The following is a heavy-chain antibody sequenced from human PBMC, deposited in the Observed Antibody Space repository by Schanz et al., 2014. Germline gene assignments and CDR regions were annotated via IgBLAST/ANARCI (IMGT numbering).Heavy chain of an antibody. CDR1: GFTFSTYA. CDR2: FIVDSGNT. J-gene: IGHJ4*02. Sequence: EVQLLDSGGGLVQPGGSLRLSCAASGFTFSTYAMSWVRQAPGKGLEWVSGFIVDSGNTYYAGSVKGRFSISRDYSKNTLYLQMNSLRAEDTDIYYCANVYSSGGHGGYFDYWGQGALVTVSS. D-gene: IGHD6-19*01. V-gene: IGHV3-23*01. CDR3: ANVYSSGGHGGYFDY.